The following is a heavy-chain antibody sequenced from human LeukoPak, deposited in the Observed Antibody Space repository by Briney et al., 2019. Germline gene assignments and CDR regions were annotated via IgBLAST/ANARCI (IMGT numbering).Heavy chain of an antibody. J-gene: IGHJ3*02. CDR1: GDSISSYY. D-gene: IGHD3-9*01. Sequence: SETLSLTCTVSGDSISSYYWSWIRQPPGKGLEWIGYIYYSGSTNYNPSLKSRVTISVDTSKNQFSLKLSSVTAADTAVYYCARDGDPVYYDILTGYYIGAFDIWGQGTMVTVSS. V-gene: IGHV4-59*01. CDR3: ARDGDPVYYDILTGYYIGAFDI. CDR2: IYYSGST.